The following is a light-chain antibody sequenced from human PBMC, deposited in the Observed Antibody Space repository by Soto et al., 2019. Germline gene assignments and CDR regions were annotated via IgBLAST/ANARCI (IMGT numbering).Light chain of an antibody. V-gene: IGLV2-14*01. CDR3: SSYTSSSALV. Sequence: QSALTQPASVSGSPGQSITISCTGTSGDVGGYTSVSWYQHHPGRAPKFIIYAVSNRPSGVSHRFSGSKSGNTASLTTSELQAAGEADYYCSSYTSSSALVFGGGTKVTVL. J-gene: IGLJ3*02. CDR2: AVS. CDR1: SGDVGGYTS.